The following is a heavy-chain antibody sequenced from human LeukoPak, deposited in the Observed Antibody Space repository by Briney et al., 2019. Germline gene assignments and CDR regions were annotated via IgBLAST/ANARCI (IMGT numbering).Heavy chain of an antibody. V-gene: IGHV4-4*07. CDR2: IYPSGST. D-gene: IGHD3-10*01. CDR3: ARDFSGITMVRGVILPFDY. J-gene: IGHJ4*02. Sequence: KPSETLSLTCTASGGPLSSYSWSWIRQPPGKGLEWIGRIYPSGSTNYNPSLKSRVTMSVDTSKNQFSLKLSSVTAADTAVYYCARDFSGITMVRGVILPFDYWGQGTLVTVSS. CDR1: GGPLSSYS.